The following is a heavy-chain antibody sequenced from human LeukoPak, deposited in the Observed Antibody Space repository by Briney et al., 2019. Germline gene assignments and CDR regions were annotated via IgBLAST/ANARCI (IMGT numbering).Heavy chain of an antibody. CDR1: GYSFTYYW. Sequence: GESLKISCKGSGYSFTYYWIGWVRQMPGKGLEWMGIIYPGDSDTRYRPSFQGQVTISVDKSISTAYLQWSSLKPSDTAMYYCARQDGNSKYYFDYWGQGTLVTVSS. CDR3: ARQDGNSKYYFDY. J-gene: IGHJ4*02. V-gene: IGHV5-51*01. D-gene: IGHD1-1*01. CDR2: IYPGDSDT.